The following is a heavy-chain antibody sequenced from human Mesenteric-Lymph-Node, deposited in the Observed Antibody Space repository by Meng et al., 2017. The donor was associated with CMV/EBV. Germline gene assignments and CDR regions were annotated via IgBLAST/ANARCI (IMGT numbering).Heavy chain of an antibody. J-gene: IGHJ3*02. CDR1: GGSISSSDYY. CDR3: ARPYSSGWGDAFDI. Sequence: SETLSLTCTVSGGSISSSDYYWGWIRQPPGKGLEWIGTIYYSGSTYYNSSLKSRVTISVDTSKNQFSLKLNSVTAADTAVYYCARPYSSGWGDAFDIWGQGTMVTVSS. D-gene: IGHD6-19*01. CDR2: IYYSGST. V-gene: IGHV4-39*01.